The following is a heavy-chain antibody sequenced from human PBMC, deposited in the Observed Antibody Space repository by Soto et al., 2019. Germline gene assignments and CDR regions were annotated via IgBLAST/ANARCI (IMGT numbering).Heavy chain of an antibody. D-gene: IGHD1-20*01. V-gene: IGHV1-2*04. CDR3: ARDREGITGTIDY. J-gene: IGHJ4*02. Sequence: ASVKVSCKASGYTFTGYYMHWVRQAPGQGLEWMGWINPNSGGTNYAQKFQGWVTMTRDTSISTAYMELSRLRSDDTAVYYCARDREGITGTIDYWGQGTPVTVSS. CDR2: INPNSGGT. CDR1: GYTFTGYY.